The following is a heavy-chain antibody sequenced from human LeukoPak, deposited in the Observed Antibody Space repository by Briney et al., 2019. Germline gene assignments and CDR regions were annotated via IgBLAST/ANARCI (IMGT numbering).Heavy chain of an antibody. CDR1: GGSISSGGYS. CDR3: ARVSCSGGSCSSDY. CDR2: IYHSGST. Sequence: SQTLSLSCAVSGGSISSGGYSWSWIRQPPGKGLEWIGYIYHSGSTYYNPSLKSRVTISVDRSKNQFSLKLSSVTAADTAVYYCARVSCSGGSCSSDYWGQGTLVTVSS. V-gene: IGHV4-30-2*01. J-gene: IGHJ4*02. D-gene: IGHD2-15*01.